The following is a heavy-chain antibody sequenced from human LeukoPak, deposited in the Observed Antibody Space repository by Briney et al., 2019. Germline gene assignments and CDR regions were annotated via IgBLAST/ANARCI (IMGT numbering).Heavy chain of an antibody. CDR1: GFTFSSYW. CDR2: IKQDGSEK. D-gene: IGHD3-16*01. Sequence: GGSLRLSCAASGFTFSSYWMTWVRQAPGKGLEWVANIKQDGSEKYYVDSVKGRFTISRDNAKNSLYLQMNSLRAEDTALYYCAKGLGALKVNWFDPWGQGTLVTVSS. CDR3: AKGLGALKVNWFDP. J-gene: IGHJ5*02. V-gene: IGHV3-7*03.